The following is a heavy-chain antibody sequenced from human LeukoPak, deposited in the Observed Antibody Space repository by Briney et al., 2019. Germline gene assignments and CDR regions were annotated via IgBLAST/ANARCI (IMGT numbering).Heavy chain of an antibody. V-gene: IGHV4-59*01. CDR2: IYYSGST. D-gene: IGHD6-19*01. Sequence: KASETLSLTCTVSGGSISRYYWSWIRQPPGKGLEWIGYIYYSGSTNYNPSLKSRVTISVDTSNNQFSLKLSSVTAADTAVYYCARLPGISVTGKAIDYWGQGTLVTVSS. CDR3: ARLPGISVTGKAIDY. CDR1: GGSISRYY. J-gene: IGHJ4*02.